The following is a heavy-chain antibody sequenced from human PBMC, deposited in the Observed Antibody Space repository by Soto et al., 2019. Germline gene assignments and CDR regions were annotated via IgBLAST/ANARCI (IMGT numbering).Heavy chain of an antibody. D-gene: IGHD3-22*01. CDR1: GFTFSTYA. Sequence: GGSLRLSCAASGFTFSTYAMHWVRQAPGKGLECVSTIRSDGGSTNYANSVKGRFTISRDNSKNTLYLQMGSLRAEDMAVYYCARVGYYDSSGYYGALDIWGQGTMVTVS. J-gene: IGHJ3*02. CDR3: ARVGYYDSSGYYGALDI. CDR2: IRSDGGST. V-gene: IGHV3-64*01.